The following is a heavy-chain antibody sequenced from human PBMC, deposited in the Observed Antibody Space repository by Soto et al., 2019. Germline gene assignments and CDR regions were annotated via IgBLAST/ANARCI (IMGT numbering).Heavy chain of an antibody. Sequence: SETLSLTCAVYGGSFTGNYRSWIRQPPGKGLEWIGEVNDSGSTNFNPSLKSRVTISVDTSKEQFTLKLTSVTAADTAVYYCATDSATSYFGMDVWGHGTTVT. D-gene: IGHD1-26*01. V-gene: IGHV4-34*01. CDR2: VNDSGST. J-gene: IGHJ6*02. CDR3: ATDSATSYFGMDV. CDR1: GGSFTGNY.